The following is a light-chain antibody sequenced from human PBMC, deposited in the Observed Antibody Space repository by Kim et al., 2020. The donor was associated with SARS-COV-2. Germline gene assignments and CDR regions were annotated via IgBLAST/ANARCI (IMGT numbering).Light chain of an antibody. V-gene: IGKV1-39*01. CDR2: GAS. CDR1: PSISSF. CDR3: QQTYSPPRT. Sequence: ASVGDRITITCRASPSISSFLNWYQQKPGKAPKALIYGASILQSGAPSRFTASGSGTDFTLTISSLQPEDFATYYCQQTYSPPRTFGQGTKVDIK. J-gene: IGKJ1*01.